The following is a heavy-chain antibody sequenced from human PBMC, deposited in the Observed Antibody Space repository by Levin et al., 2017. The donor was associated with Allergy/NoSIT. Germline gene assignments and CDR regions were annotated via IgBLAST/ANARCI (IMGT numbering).Heavy chain of an antibody. V-gene: IGHV3-33*01. CDR3: ARGAAEGTYHYYYCMDV. CDR2: IWYDGSNK. D-gene: IGHD6-13*01. J-gene: IGHJ6*03. Sequence: GGSLRLSCAASGFTFSSFGIHWVRQAPGKGLEWVALIWYDGSNKYYADSVKGRFTISRDNPKNTLYLQVNSLRAEDTAVYYCARGAAEGTYHYYYCMDVGGKGPSVTVSS. CDR1: GFTFSSFG.